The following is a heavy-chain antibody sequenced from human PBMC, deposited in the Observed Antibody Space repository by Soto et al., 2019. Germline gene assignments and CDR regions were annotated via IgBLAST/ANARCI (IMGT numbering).Heavy chain of an antibody. Sequence: SETLSLTCTVSGGSISSYYWSWIRQPPGKGLEWIGYIYYSGSTNYNPSLKSRVTISVDTSKNQFSLKLSSVTAADTAVYHCARDVRYNWNYEGGYYYYYYMDVWGKGTTVTVSS. CDR2: IYYSGST. J-gene: IGHJ6*03. V-gene: IGHV4-59*01. CDR1: GGSISSYY. CDR3: ARDVRYNWNYEGGYYYYYYMDV. D-gene: IGHD1-7*01.